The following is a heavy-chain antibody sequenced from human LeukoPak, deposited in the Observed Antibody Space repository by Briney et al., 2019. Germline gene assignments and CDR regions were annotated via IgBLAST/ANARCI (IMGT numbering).Heavy chain of an antibody. Sequence: SQTLSLTFAISGDSVSSNSGTWNWIRQSPSRGLEWLGSTYYGSKWYYDYAVSLKSRITINPDTSKNLFSLQLNSVTPEGTAVYYCARGKSKRLDVWGQGTTVTVSS. CDR3: ARGKSKRLDV. V-gene: IGHV6-1*01. D-gene: IGHD5/OR15-5a*01. J-gene: IGHJ6*02. CDR1: GDSVSSNSGT. CDR2: TYYGSKWYY.